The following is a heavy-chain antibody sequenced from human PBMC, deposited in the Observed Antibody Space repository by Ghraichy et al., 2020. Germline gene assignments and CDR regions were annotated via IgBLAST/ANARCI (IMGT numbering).Heavy chain of an antibody. J-gene: IGHJ2*01. CDR3: ARISVEVRFGFWYFDL. D-gene: IGHD2-2*01. CDR1: GGSISTYY. V-gene: IGHV4-59*01. CDR2: IYHIGST. Sequence: GSLRLSCRVSGGSISTYYWSWIRQPPGKGLEWIGYIYHIGSTNYNPSLKSRVTISVDTSKNQFSLKLSSVTAADTALYYCARISVEVRFGFWYFDLWGRGTLVTVSS.